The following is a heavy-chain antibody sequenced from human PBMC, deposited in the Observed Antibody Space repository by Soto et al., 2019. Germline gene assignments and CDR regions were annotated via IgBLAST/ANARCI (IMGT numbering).Heavy chain of an antibody. Sequence: SETLSHTCTVAGASISGFYWSWIRKSAGKGLEWIGRIYATGTTDYNPSLKSRVMMSVDTSKKQFSLKLRSVTAADTAVYYCVRDGAKTLRDWFDPWGQGISVTVPS. V-gene: IGHV4-4*07. CDR3: VRDGAKTLRDWFDP. J-gene: IGHJ5*02. D-gene: IGHD1-26*01. CDR2: IYATGTT. CDR1: GASISGFY.